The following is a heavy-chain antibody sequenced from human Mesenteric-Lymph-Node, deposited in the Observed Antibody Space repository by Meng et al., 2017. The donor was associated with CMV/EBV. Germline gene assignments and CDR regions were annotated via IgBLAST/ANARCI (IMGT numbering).Heavy chain of an antibody. V-gene: IGHV3-30*02. CDR3: AKGNEVDV. CDR2: IGYDGSNE. Sequence: GSLRLSCAASGFTFSNYAMHWVRQAPGRGLEWVAFIGYDGSNENYADAVKGRVTISRDNSKNTLYLQMNSLRAEDTAVYYCAKGNEVDVWGQGTTVTVSS. J-gene: IGHJ6*02. CDR1: GFTFSNYA.